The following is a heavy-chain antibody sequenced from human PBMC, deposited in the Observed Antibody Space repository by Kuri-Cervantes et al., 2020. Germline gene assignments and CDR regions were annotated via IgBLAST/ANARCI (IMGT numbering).Heavy chain of an antibody. CDR2: ISPYNGNT. J-gene: IGHJ4*02. V-gene: IGHV1-18*01. CDR3: VIARYFDWAPHYFDY. CDR1: GYTFTRYG. Sequence: ASVKVSCKASGYTFTRYGISWVRQAPGQGLEWMGWISPYNGNTNYAQNLQDRVTLTTDTSTSTVYMELRSLRSDDTAVYYCVIARYFDWAPHYFDYWGQGTLVTVSS. D-gene: IGHD3-9*01.